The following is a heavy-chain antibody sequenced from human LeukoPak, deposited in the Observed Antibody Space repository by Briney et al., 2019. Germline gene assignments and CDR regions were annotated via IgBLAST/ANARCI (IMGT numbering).Heavy chain of an antibody. V-gene: IGHV4-39*01. D-gene: IGHD6-13*01. CDR2: IYYSGST. CDR3: ARSVSAAAGTDVFY. J-gene: IGHJ4*02. Sequence: SETLSLTCTVSGGSISSSSYYWVWIRQPPGQGLEWIGSIYYSGSTYYNPSLKSRVTISVGTPRNQYSLKLSSVTAADTAVYYCARSVSAAAGTDVFYWGQGTLVTVSS. CDR1: GGSISSSSYY.